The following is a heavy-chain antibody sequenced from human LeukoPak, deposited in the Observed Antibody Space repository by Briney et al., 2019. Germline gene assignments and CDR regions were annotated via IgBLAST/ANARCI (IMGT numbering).Heavy chain of an antibody. J-gene: IGHJ4*02. CDR1: GFTFSSYG. V-gene: IGHV3-30*19. D-gene: IGHD3-10*01. Sequence: GGSLRLSCAASGFTFSSYGIHWVRQAPGKGLEWVAVISYDGSNKYYADSVKGRFTISRDNSKNTLYLQMNSLRPEDTAVYYCARDGNYYGSGSYLDYWGQGTLVTVSS. CDR3: ARDGNYYGSGSYLDY. CDR2: ISYDGSNK.